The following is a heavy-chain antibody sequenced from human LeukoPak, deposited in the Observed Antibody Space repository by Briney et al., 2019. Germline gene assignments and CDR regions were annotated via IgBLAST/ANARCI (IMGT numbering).Heavy chain of an antibody. V-gene: IGHV4-39*01. CDR3: ASGSGGRTGVFDY. CDR2: IYYSGST. Sequence: SETLSLTCTVSGGSISSSSYYWGWIRQPPGKGLEWIGSIYYSGSTYYNPSLKSRVTISVDTSKNQFSLKLSSVTAADTAVYYCASGSGGRTGVFDYWGQGTLVTVSS. J-gene: IGHJ4*02. D-gene: IGHD7-27*01. CDR1: GGSISSSSYY.